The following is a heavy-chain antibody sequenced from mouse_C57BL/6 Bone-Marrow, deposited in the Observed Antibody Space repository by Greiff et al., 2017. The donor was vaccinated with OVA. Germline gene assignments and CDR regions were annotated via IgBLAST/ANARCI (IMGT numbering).Heavy chain of an antibody. D-gene: IGHD2-4*01. CDR3: ARDHYDYDRGSPWFAY. Sequence: QVQLQQSGPELVKPGASVKLSCKASGYTFTSYDINWVKQRPGQGLEWIGWIYPRDGSTKYNEKFKGKATLTVDTSSSTAYMELHSLTSEDSAVYFCARDHYDYDRGSPWFAYWGQGTLVTVSA. CDR2: IYPRDGST. V-gene: IGHV1-85*01. CDR1: GYTFTSYD. J-gene: IGHJ3*01.